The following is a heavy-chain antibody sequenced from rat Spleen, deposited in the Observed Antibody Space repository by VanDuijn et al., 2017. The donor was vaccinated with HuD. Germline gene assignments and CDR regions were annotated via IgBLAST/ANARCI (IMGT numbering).Heavy chain of an antibody. D-gene: IGHD1-12*03. Sequence: EVQLVETGGGLVQPGGSLNLSCAASGFTFSNYDMAWVRQAPTKGLEWVASITTGGGNTYYRDSVKGRFTISRDNAKSTLYLQIDSLRSEDTATYYCARLYSDGYEYFDYWGQGVMVTVSS. CDR3: ARLYSDGYEYFDY. CDR1: GFTFSNYD. CDR2: ITTGGGNT. J-gene: IGHJ2*01. V-gene: IGHV5-25*01.